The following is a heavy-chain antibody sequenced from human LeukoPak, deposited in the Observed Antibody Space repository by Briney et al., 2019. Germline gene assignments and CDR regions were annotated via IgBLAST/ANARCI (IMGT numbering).Heavy chain of an antibody. Sequence: GGSLRLSCAASGFTFSNYGMHWVRQAPGKGLEWVSSISSSGSHMYNTESVKGGFTISRDNAKNSRYLQMNSLRAEDTAVYYGAILTFGGVIGFDYWGQGTL. CDR2: ISSSGSHM. CDR1: GFTFSNYG. J-gene: IGHJ4*02. CDR3: AILTFGGVIGFDY. V-gene: IGHV3-21*01. D-gene: IGHD3-16*02.